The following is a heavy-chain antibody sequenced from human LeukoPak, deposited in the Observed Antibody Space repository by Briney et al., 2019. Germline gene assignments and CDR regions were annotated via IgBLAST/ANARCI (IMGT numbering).Heavy chain of an antibody. CDR2: INSDGSST. J-gene: IGHJ6*03. CDR1: GFTFSSYW. V-gene: IGHV3-74*01. CDR3: ARAQYIYYMDV. Sequence: GGSLRLSXAASGFTFSSYWMHWVRQAPGKGLVWLSRINSDGSSTSYADSVKGRFTISRDNAKNTLYLQMNSLRAEDTAVYYCARAQYIYYMDVWGKGTTVTVS. D-gene: IGHD5-18*01.